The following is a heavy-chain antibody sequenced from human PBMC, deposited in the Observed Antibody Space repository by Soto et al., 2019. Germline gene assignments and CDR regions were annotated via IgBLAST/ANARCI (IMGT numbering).Heavy chain of an antibody. J-gene: IGHJ5*02. CDR1: DYTFTSYG. Sequence: ASVKVSCKASDYTFTSYGISWVRQAPGQGLEWMGWISAYNGNTNYAQKLQGRVTMTTDTSTSTAYMELRSVRSDDTAVYYCTRDGTLSLRYYDILTGYYTHKWFDPWGQGTLVSVSS. CDR3: TRDGTLSLRYYDILTGYYTHKWFDP. V-gene: IGHV1-18*01. D-gene: IGHD3-9*01. CDR2: ISAYNGNT.